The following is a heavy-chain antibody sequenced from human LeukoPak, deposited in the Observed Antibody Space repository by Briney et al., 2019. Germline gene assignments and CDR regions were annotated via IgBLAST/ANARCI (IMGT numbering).Heavy chain of an antibody. J-gene: IGHJ4*02. V-gene: IGHV3-7*01. D-gene: IGHD2-15*01. CDR2: IRQDGSEK. Sequence: PGGSLRLSCAASGFTFSSYWMSWVRQAPGKGLEWVANIRQDGSEKYYVDSMKGRFTISRDNAKNSLYLQMNSLRAEDTAVYYCATTSGIGYCSGGSCSIWGQGTLVTVSS. CDR3: ATTSGIGYCSGGSCSI. CDR1: GFTFSSYW.